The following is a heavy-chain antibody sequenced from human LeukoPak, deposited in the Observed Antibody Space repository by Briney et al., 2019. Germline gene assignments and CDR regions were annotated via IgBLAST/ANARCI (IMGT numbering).Heavy chain of an antibody. CDR2: ISSSGSTI. D-gene: IGHD4-17*01. V-gene: IGHV3-48*03. CDR1: GFTFSSYE. J-gene: IGHJ4*02. Sequence: GGSLRLSCAASGFTFSSYEMNWVRQAPGKGLEWVSYISSSGSTIYYADSVKGRFTISRDNAKNSLYLQMNRLRAEDTAVYYCAREELTTVTAFDYWGQGTLVTVSS. CDR3: AREELTTVTAFDY.